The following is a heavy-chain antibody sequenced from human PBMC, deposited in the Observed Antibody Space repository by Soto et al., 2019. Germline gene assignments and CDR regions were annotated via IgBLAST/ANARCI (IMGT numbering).Heavy chain of an antibody. V-gene: IGHV5-51*04. Sequence: GESLKISCRTSGYRFTSYWISWVRQMPGKGLEWMGIIFPSDSDTRYSPSFQGQVTISADRPTSTVFLQWASLKASDTAVYFCARKDKSGYFNWFDPWGQGTLVTVSS. CDR3: ARKDKSGYFNWFDP. CDR2: IFPSDSDT. CDR1: GYRFTSYW. D-gene: IGHD3-22*01. J-gene: IGHJ5*02.